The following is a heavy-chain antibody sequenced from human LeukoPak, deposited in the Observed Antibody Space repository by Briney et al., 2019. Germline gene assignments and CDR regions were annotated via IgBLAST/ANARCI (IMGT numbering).Heavy chain of an antibody. CDR2: IYYTGKT. D-gene: IGHD6-19*01. CDR3: ASLISGSSSGLDY. J-gene: IGHJ4*02. Sequence: SETLSLTCTVSGGSVTNPSYYWAWLRHPPGQGLEWLGTIYYTGKTYYNPSLKHRLTLSVDTSRSQFSLHLNSVTAADTAVYFCASLISGSSSGLDYWGQGTLVPVSS. V-gene: IGHV4-39*01. CDR1: GGSVTNPSYY.